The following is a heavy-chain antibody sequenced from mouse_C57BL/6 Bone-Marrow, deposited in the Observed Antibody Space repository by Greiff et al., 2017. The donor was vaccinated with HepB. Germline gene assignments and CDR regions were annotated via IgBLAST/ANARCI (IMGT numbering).Heavy chain of an antibody. CDR3: ARNRQLRLRFAY. CDR2: IHPNSGST. Sequence: QVQLQQSGAELVKPGASVKLSCKASGYTFTSYWMHWVKQRPGQGLEWIGMIHPNSGSTNYNEKFKSKATLTVDKSSNTAYMQLSSLTSEDSAVYYCARNRQLRLRFAYWGQGTLVTVSA. V-gene: IGHV1-64*01. D-gene: IGHD3-2*02. J-gene: IGHJ3*01. CDR1: GYTFTSYW.